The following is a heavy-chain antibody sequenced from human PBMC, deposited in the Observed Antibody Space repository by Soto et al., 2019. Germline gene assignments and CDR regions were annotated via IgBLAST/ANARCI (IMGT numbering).Heavy chain of an antibody. CDR2: IVHLYGTT. D-gene: IGHD2-21*01. CDR1: GLTFSNYA. J-gene: IGHJ6*02. Sequence: QGQLVQSGAEVKKPGSSVKVSCKASGLTFSNYAVSWVRQAPGQGPEWMGGIVHLYGTTNYAQRFQGRLTITADESTSTTYMELSSLTFDDTAVYYCAFRFVVMRDGMDVWGRGTTVTVSS. CDR3: AFRFVVMRDGMDV. V-gene: IGHV1-69*01.